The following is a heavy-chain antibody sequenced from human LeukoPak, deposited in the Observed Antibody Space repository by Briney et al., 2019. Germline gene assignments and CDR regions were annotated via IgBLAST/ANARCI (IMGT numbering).Heavy chain of an antibody. J-gene: IGHJ3*02. D-gene: IGHD3-10*01. CDR3: AKGLEARRVRFGAFDI. Sequence: GGSLRLSCAASGFTFDDYAMHWVRQAPGKGLEWVSGISWNSGSIGYADSVKGRFTISRDNAKNSLYLQMNSLRAEDTALYYCAKGLEARRVRFGAFDIWGQGTMVTVSS. V-gene: IGHV3-9*01. CDR2: ISWNSGSI. CDR1: GFTFDDYA.